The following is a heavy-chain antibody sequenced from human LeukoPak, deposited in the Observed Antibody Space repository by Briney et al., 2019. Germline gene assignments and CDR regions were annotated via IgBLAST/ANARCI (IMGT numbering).Heavy chain of an antibody. CDR1: GGTFSSYT. Sequence: SVKVSCKASGGTFSSYTISWVRQAPGQGLEWMGRIIPILGIANYAQKFQGRVTITADNSTSTAYMELSSLRSEDTAVYYCARDVSCSSTSCYTKHHYYYGMDVWGQGTTVTVSS. CDR2: IIPILGIA. CDR3: ARDVSCSSTSCYTKHHYYYGMDV. J-gene: IGHJ6*02. V-gene: IGHV1-69*04. D-gene: IGHD2-2*02.